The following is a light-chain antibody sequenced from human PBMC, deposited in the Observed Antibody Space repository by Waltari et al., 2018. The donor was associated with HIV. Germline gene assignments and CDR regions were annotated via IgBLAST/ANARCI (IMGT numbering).Light chain of an antibody. CDR2: RAS. J-gene: IGKJ2*01. Sequence: EVVLTQSPETLSLSPGERATLSCRASQSISSSYLAWYQQIPGQAPRLLIYRASTSATCIPDRFSCSGSGTDFTLTLSRLEPEDFAVYYCQQYGASSYTFGQGTKLEI. CDR1: QSISSSY. CDR3: QQYGASSYT. V-gene: IGKV3-20*01.